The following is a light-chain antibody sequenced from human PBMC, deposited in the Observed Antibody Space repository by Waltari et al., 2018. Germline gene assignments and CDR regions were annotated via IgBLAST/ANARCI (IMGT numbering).Light chain of an antibody. CDR2: GAS. Sequence: EILMTQSPATLSVSPGARAPLSCRASQSVSSNLAWYQQKPGQAPRLLIYGASTRATGIPARFSGSGSGTEFTLTISSLQSEDFAVYYCQQYNNWPPITFGQGTRLEIK. CDR1: QSVSSN. CDR3: QQYNNWPPIT. V-gene: IGKV3-15*01. J-gene: IGKJ5*01.